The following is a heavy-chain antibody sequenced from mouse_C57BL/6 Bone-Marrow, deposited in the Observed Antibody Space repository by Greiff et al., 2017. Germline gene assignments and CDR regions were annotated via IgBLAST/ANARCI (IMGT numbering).Heavy chain of an antibody. CDR3: TKSVAYFAY. CDR2: INPYNGDT. CDR1: GYSFTGYF. V-gene: IGHV1-20*01. J-gene: IGHJ2*01. Sequence: VQLQQSGPELVKPGDSVKISCKASGYSFTGYFMNWVMQSHGKSLEWIGRINPYNGDTFYNQKFKGKATLTVDKSSSTAHMDRRSLTSEDAADYYCTKSVAYFAYWGQGTTLTVSA.